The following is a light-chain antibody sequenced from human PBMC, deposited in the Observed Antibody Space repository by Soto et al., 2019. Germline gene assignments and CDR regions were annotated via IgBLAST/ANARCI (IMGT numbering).Light chain of an antibody. Sequence: DIQMTQSPSSVSASIGDRVTISCRASLSIYKWLVWYQQKPGKAPKLLIYAASSLQSGVPSRFSGSGYGTDFTLTISSLQPEDFATYYCQQADSFPLSFGGGTKVDIK. J-gene: IGKJ4*01. CDR1: LSIYKW. CDR3: QQADSFPLS. CDR2: AAS. V-gene: IGKV1-12*01.